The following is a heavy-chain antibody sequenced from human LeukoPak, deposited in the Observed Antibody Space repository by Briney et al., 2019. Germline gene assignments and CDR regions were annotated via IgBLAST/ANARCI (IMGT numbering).Heavy chain of an antibody. CDR3: ARRDGYCSGGSCYFNWFDP. CDR2: IYPGDSDT. D-gene: IGHD2-15*01. V-gene: IGHV5-51*01. CDR1: GYSFTSYW. J-gene: IGHJ5*02. Sequence: GESLKISCKGSGYSFTSYWIGWVRQMPGKGLEWMGVIYPGDSDTRYSPSFQGQVTISADKSISTAYLQWSSLKASDTAMYYCARRDGYCSGGSCYFNWFDPWGQGTLVTVSS.